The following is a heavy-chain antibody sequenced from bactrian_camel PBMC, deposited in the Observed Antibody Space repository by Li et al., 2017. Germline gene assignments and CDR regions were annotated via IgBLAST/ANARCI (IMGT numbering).Heavy chain of an antibody. D-gene: IGHD2*01. CDR2: INSGGGST. V-gene: IGHV3S31*01. CDR1: GFTFSTYA. Sequence: DVQLVESGGGLVQPGGSLRLSCAASGFTFSTYAMTWVRQAPGKGLEWVSAINSGGGSTFYADSVKGRFTMSRDNAKNMLYLQMNNLKSEDTALYYCAKALGGGNYYTESITTGARGPRSPSP. J-gene: IGHJ4*01. CDR3: AKALGGGNYYTESITT.